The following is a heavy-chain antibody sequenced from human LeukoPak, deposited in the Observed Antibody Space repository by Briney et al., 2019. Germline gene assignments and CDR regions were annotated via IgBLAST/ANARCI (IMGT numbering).Heavy chain of an antibody. CDR2: INHSGST. V-gene: IGHV4-34*01. D-gene: IGHD3-10*01. CDR3: ARLPFTYYYGSGSSRSRYYYMDV. J-gene: IGHJ6*03. CDR1: GGSISSYY. Sequence: SETLSLTCTVSGGSISSYYWSWIRQPPGKGLEWIGEINHSGSTNYNPSLKSRVTISVDTSKNQFSLKLSSVTAADTAVYYCARLPFTYYYGSGSSRSRYYYMDVWGKGTTVTISS.